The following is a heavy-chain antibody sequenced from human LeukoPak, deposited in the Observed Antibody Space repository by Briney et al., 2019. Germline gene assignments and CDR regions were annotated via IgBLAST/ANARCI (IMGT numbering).Heavy chain of an antibody. Sequence: GGSLRLSCAASGFTFSSYSMNWVRQAPGKGPEWVSTISGSAETTYYADSVKGRFIISRDNSKRTVYPQLQRLRAEDTALYYCAKTHWLLGALDIWGQGTMVTVSS. V-gene: IGHV3-23*01. J-gene: IGHJ3*02. CDR2: ISGSAETT. CDR3: AKTHWLLGALDI. D-gene: IGHD6-19*01. CDR1: GFTFSSYS.